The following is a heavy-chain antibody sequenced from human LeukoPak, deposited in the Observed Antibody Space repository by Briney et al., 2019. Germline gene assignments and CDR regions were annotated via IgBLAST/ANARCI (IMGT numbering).Heavy chain of an antibody. D-gene: IGHD6-13*01. V-gene: IGHV1-46*01. J-gene: IGHJ4*02. Sequence: ASVKVSCKASGYTFTSYYMHWVRQAPGQGLEWMGIINPSGGSTSYAQKFQGRVTMTRDTSTSTVYMELSSLRSEDTAVYYCARDRAFSIAAAGSSSYWGQGTLVTVSS. CDR2: INPSGGST. CDR1: GYTFTSYY. CDR3: ARDRAFSIAAAGSSSY.